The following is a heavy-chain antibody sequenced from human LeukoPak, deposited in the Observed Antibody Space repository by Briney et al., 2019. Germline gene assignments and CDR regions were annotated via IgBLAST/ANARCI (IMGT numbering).Heavy chain of an antibody. V-gene: IGHV4-34*01. J-gene: IGHJ4*02. CDR1: GGSISGYY. Sequence: PSETLSLTCSVSGGSISGYYWSWIRQPPGKGLEWIGEINHSGSTNYNPSLKSRVTISVDTSKNQFSLKLSSVSAADTAVYYCARGLEWDIVVVPAALHFDYWGQGTLVTVSS. CDR2: INHSGST. CDR3: ARGLEWDIVVVPAALHFDY. D-gene: IGHD2-2*02.